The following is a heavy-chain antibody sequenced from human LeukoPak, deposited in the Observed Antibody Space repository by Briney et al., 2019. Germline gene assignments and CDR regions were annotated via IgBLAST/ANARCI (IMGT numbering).Heavy chain of an antibody. Sequence: QPGGSLRLSCAASGFTFSSYEMNWVRQAPGKGLEWVSYISSSGSTIYYAASVKGRFTISRDNAKNSLYLQMNSLRAEDTAVYYCARFHSSSSYWGQGTLVTVSS. CDR2: ISSSGSTI. V-gene: IGHV3-48*03. CDR3: ARFHSSSSY. D-gene: IGHD6-6*01. J-gene: IGHJ4*02. CDR1: GFTFSSYE.